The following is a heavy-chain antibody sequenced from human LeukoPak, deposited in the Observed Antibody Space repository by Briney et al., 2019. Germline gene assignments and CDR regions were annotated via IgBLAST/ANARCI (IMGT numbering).Heavy chain of an antibody. CDR3: ARAITNYGYIFDY. CDR2: ISWDGDST. V-gene: IGHV3-43D*03. J-gene: IGHJ4*02. CDR1: GFTFDDYA. Sequence: GGSLRLSCAASGFTFDDYAMHWVRQAPGKGLECVSLISWDGDSTYYSDSVKGRFTISRDNAKNSLYLQMNSLRAEDTAVYYCARAITNYGYIFDYWGQGTLVTVSS. D-gene: IGHD5-18*01.